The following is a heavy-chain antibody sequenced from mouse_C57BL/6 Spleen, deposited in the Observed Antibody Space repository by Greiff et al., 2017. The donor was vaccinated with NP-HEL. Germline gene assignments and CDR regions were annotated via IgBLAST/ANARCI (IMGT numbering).Heavy chain of an antibody. Sequence: QVQLQQPGTELVKPGASVKLSCKASGYTFTSYWMHWVKQRPGQGLEWIGNINPSNGGTNYNEKFKSKATLTVDKSSSTAYMQLSRLTSEDSAVYYWASPTVVARYAMDYWGQGTSVTVSS. J-gene: IGHJ4*01. V-gene: IGHV1-53*01. CDR2: INPSNGGT. CDR3: ASPTVVARYAMDY. D-gene: IGHD1-1*01. CDR1: GYTFTSYW.